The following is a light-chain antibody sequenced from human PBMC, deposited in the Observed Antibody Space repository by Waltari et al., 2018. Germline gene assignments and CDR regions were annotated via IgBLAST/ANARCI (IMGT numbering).Light chain of an antibody. CDR1: QSVSSN. CDR3: QQYNNWPPYS. J-gene: IGKJ2*03. V-gene: IGKV3-15*01. Sequence: EIVMTQSPATLSVSPGERATLSCRASQSVSSNLAWYQQKPGQDPRLLIYRASTRATGVPARLSGSGSGTEFTLTISSLQSEDFAVYFCQQYNNWPPYSFGQGTKLEIK. CDR2: RAS.